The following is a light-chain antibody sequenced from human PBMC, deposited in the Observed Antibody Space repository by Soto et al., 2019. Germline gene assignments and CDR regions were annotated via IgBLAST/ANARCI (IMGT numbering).Light chain of an antibody. CDR1: QTISNF. CDR2: AAS. Sequence: DIQMTQSPSSLSAFVGDRITITCRASQTISNFLNWYQQKPGKPPRLVIYAASTLQGGVPSRFSGSGSGTDFTLTISSLQPEDFATYYCQQSYSTRYTFGQGTKLEIK. J-gene: IGKJ2*01. V-gene: IGKV1-39*01. CDR3: QQSYSTRYT.